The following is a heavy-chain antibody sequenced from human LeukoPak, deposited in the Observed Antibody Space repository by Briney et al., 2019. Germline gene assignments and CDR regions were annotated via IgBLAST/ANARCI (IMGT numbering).Heavy chain of an antibody. J-gene: IGHJ4*02. Sequence: SETLSLTXTVSGGSIGSGSYYWSWIRQPAGKGLQWIGHIYYSGSTNYNPSLKSRVTISVDTSKNQFSLKLSSVTAADTAVYYCASSRHNYYDSSPSGYWGQGTLVTVSS. CDR3: ASSRHNYYDSSPSGY. CDR2: IYYSGST. V-gene: IGHV4-61*10. CDR1: GGSIGSGSYY. D-gene: IGHD3-22*01.